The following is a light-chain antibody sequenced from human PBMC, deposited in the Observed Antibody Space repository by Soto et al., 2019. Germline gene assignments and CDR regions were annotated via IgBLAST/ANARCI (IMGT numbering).Light chain of an antibody. V-gene: IGLV1-51*01. Sequence: QSVLTQPPSVSAAPGQKVTISCYGSSSNIGGNSVSWYQQLPGTSPKLLIYDHNKRPSGIPDRFSGFKSATSATLGITGFQTGDEADYYGGSWDSSLSAYVFGTGTKV. J-gene: IGLJ1*01. CDR1: SSNIGGNS. CDR3: GSWDSSLSAYV. CDR2: DHN.